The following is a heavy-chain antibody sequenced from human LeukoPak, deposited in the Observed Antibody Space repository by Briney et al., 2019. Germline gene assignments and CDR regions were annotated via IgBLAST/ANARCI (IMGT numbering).Heavy chain of an antibody. CDR1: GFTFSDYY. Sequence: GGSLRLSCAASGFTFSDYYMSWSRQAPGKGLEWVSYISSSGSTIYYAGSVKGRFTISRDNAKNSLYLQMNSLRAEDTAVYYCARVGSHGYFDYWGQGTPVTVSS. CDR2: ISSSGSTI. CDR3: ARVGSHGYFDY. D-gene: IGHD1-26*01. V-gene: IGHV3-11*01. J-gene: IGHJ4*02.